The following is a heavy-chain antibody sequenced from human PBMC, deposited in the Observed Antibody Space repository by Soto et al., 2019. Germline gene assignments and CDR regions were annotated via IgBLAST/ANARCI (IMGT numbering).Heavy chain of an antibody. V-gene: IGHV4-30-4*01. CDR3: ARGEGTDVIPYYYGMDV. D-gene: IGHD3-16*02. J-gene: IGHJ6*02. CDR1: GGSISSGDYY. CDR2: IYYSGST. Sequence: SETLSLTCTVSGGSISSGDYYWSWIRQPPGKGLEWIGYIYYSGSTYYNPSLKSRVTISVDTSKNQFSLKLSSVTAADTAVYYCARGEGTDVIPYYYGMDVWGQGTTVTVSS.